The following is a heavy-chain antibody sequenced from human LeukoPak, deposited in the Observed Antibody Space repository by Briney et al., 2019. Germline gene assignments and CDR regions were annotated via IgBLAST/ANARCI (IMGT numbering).Heavy chain of an antibody. J-gene: IGHJ4*02. Sequence: ASVKVSCKASGYTFTGYYTHWVRQAPGQGLEWMGWINPNSGGTNFAQKFQGRVTMTRDASISTAYMELSRLKSDDTAVYYCARSGPTKGNYIDFWGQGTLVTVSS. D-gene: IGHD2-8*01. CDR2: INPNSGGT. CDR1: GYTFTGYY. CDR3: ARSGPTKGNYIDF. V-gene: IGHV1-2*02.